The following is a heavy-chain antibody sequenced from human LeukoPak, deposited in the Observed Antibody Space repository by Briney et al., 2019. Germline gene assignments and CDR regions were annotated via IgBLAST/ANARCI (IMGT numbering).Heavy chain of an antibody. CDR3: AQGGQQLVRGYYYYYYYMDV. J-gene: IGHJ6*03. Sequence: PGGSLRLSCAASGFTFSNYGMHWVRQAPGKGLEWVAFIRYDENYKYYADSVKGRFTISRDNSKNTLSLQMNSLRAEDTAVFYCAQGGQQLVRGYYYYYYYMDVWGKGTTVTVSS. V-gene: IGHV3-30*02. D-gene: IGHD6-13*01. CDR2: IRYDENYK. CDR1: GFTFSNYG.